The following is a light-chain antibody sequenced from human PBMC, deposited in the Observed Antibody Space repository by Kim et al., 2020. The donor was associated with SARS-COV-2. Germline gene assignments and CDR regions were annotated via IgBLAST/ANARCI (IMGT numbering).Light chain of an antibody. V-gene: IGLV2-8*01. CDR2: EVT. CDR1: SSDVGGYNY. Sequence: QSALTQPPSASGSPGQSVTISCTGTSSDVGGYNYVSWYQQYPGKAPKLMIYEVTKRPSGVPDRFSGSKSDNTASLIVSGLQAEDEADYYCSSYVGSNNSYVVGTRTKVTVL. CDR3: SSYVGSNNSYV. J-gene: IGLJ1*01.